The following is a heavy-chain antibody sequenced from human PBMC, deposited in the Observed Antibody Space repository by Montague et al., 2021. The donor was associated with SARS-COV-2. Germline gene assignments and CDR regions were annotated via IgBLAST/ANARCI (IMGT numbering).Heavy chain of an antibody. Sequence: SETLSLTCAVSGESISGHFWSWIRQPPGKGLEWLGEINLTGGTNSAPSLESRLSISMDTSKRQVSLRLTSVTAADTALYYCARGFRDVVRTIRLHKKWYSYGFDVWGQGTMVIVSS. CDR2: INLTGGT. D-gene: IGHD2-15*01. V-gene: IGHV4-34*01. CDR1: GESISGHF. J-gene: IGHJ6*02. CDR3: ARGFRDVVRTIRLHKKWYSYGFDV.